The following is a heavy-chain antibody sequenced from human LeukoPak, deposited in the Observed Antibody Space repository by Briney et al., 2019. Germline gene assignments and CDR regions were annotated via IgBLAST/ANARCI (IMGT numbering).Heavy chain of an antibody. CDR3: VGDDAWAFDF. V-gene: IGHV3-48*02. Sequence: PGGSLRLSCATSGFTLTSYSMNWVRQAPGRGPEWISYISRDSGAIQYADSVKGRFTISRDNAKNSLFLQVNSLRDDDTAVYYCVGDDAWAFDFWGQGTRVTVSS. D-gene: IGHD1-26*01. CDR1: GFTLTSYS. CDR2: ISRDSGAI. J-gene: IGHJ4*02.